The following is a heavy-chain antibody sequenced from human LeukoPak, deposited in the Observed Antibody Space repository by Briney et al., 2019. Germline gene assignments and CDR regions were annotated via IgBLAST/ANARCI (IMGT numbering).Heavy chain of an antibody. V-gene: IGHV4-30-4*01. CDR1: GGSISSGDYY. CDR2: IYYSGSA. Sequence: SETLSLTCTVSGGSISSGDYYWSWIRQPPGKGLEWIGYIYYSGSAYYNPSLKSRVTISVDTSKNQFSLKLTSVTAADTAVYYCARSRDDVLDIWGQGTMVTVS. CDR3: ARSRDDVLDI. J-gene: IGHJ3*02.